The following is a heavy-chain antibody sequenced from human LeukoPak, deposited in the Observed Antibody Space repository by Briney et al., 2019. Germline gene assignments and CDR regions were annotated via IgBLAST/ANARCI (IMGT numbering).Heavy chain of an antibody. CDR3: TRDPPPRGQNDL. Sequence: ASVKVSCKASGGTFSRFTISWVRQAPGQGLEWMGWIDTNTGNPTYAQGFTGRFVFSLDTSVSTAYLQISSLRPEDTAVYYCTRDPPPRGQNDLWGQGTLVTVSS. CDR2: IDTNTGNP. D-gene: IGHD3-10*01. V-gene: IGHV7-4-1*02. J-gene: IGHJ5*02. CDR1: GGTFSRFT.